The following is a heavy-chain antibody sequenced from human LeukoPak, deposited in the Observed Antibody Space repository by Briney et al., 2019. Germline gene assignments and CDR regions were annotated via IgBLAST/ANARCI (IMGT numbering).Heavy chain of an antibody. D-gene: IGHD1-14*01. CDR1: GFTFSSYS. Sequence: PGGSLRLSCAASGFTFSSYSMNWVGQAPGKGLEWVSYISSSSSYTNYADSVKGRFTIPRDNAKNSLYLQMNSLRAEDTAVYYCARHSYHPDLDYWGQGTLVTVSS. CDR3: ARHSYHPDLDY. CDR2: ISSSSSYT. V-gene: IGHV3-21*05. J-gene: IGHJ4*02.